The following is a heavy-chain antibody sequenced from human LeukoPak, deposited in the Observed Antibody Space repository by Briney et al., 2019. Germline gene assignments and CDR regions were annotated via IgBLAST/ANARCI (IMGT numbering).Heavy chain of an antibody. CDR3: ARWTADPRYDY. CDR2: IYYSGST. D-gene: IGHD2-21*02. V-gene: IGHV4-59*11. J-gene: IGHJ4*02. CDR1: GGSISSHY. Sequence: PSETLSLTCTVSGGSISSHYWSWIRQPPGKGLEWIGYIYYSGSTNYNPALNSRVTISVDTSKNQFSLKLSSVTAADTAVYYCARWTADPRYDYWGQGTLVTVSS.